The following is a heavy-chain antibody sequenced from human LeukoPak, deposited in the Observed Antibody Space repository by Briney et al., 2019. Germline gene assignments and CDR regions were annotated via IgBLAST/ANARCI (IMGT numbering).Heavy chain of an antibody. CDR2: ISPDGSTT. Sequence: TGGSLRLSCAASGFTFSRYWMHWVRQAPGKGLMWVSRISPDGSTTLYADSVKGRFTISRDNAKNTLYLQMNSLRAEDTAVYHCATSRTFDYWGQGTLVTVSS. J-gene: IGHJ4*02. CDR1: GFTFSRYW. CDR3: ATSRTFDY. V-gene: IGHV3-74*03.